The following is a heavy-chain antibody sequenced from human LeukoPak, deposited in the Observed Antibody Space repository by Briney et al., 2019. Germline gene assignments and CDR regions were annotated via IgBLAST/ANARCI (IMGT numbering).Heavy chain of an antibody. CDR2: IIPSRNT. D-gene: IGHD3-3*01. CDR3: AWRYDFWSGYPPPLDY. CDR1: GGSFSGYY. Sequence: SETLSLTCAVFGGSFSGYYWSWIRQPPRKRLEWIGQIIPSRNTNYNPSLKSRVTISVDTSKSQCSAKLSSVTPADTAVYYCAWRYDFWSGYPPPLDYWGQGTLVTVSS. J-gene: IGHJ4*02. V-gene: IGHV4-34*12.